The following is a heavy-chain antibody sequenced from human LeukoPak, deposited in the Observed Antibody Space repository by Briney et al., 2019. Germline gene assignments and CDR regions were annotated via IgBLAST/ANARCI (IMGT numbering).Heavy chain of an antibody. CDR1: GFTFSSYT. J-gene: IGHJ4*02. CDR3: AKSTSTSGLDY. D-gene: IGHD2-2*01. CDR2: SNSDGSL. V-gene: IGHV3-23*01. Sequence: GGSLRLSCAASGFTFSSYTMNWVRQAPGKGLEWVSGSNSDGSLYYADFVKGRFTISRDKSKNTLYLQMSSLRTEDTAVYYCAKSTSTSGLDYWGQGTQVTVS.